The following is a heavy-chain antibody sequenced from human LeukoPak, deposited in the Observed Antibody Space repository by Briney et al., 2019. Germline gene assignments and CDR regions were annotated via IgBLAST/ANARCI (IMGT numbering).Heavy chain of an antibody. Sequence: SETLSLTCTVSGGSISNYYWSWIRQPPGKGLEWVGFIYYSGSTNYNPSLRSRVTISVDTSKNQFSLKLSSVTAADTAVYYCARDDYIDAFDIWGQGTMVTVSS. D-gene: IGHD4-11*01. CDR3: ARDDYIDAFDI. CDR2: IYYSGST. J-gene: IGHJ3*02. CDR1: GGSISNYY. V-gene: IGHV4-59*12.